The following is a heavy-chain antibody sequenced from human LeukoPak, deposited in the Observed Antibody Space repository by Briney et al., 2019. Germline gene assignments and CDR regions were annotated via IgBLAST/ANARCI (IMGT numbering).Heavy chain of an antibody. CDR1: GCSISSYY. V-gene: IGHV4-59*01. J-gene: IGHJ4*02. Sequence: SETLSLTCTVSGCSISSYYLSWIRQPPGKGREWIGYIYYSGSTNYNPSLKSRVTISVDTSKNQFSLKLSSVTAADTAVYYCARGFRGYSYGLDYWGQGTLVTVSS. D-gene: IGHD5-18*01. CDR3: ARGFRGYSYGLDY. CDR2: IYYSGST.